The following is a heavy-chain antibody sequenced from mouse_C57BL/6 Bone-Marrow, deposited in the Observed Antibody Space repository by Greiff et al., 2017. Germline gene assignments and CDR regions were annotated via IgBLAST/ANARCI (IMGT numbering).Heavy chain of an antibody. CDR1: GYTFTSYW. Sequence: QVQLKQPGAELVRPGSSVKLSCKASGYTFTSYWMDWVKQRPGQGLEWIGNIYPSDSETHYNQKFKDKATLTVDKSSSTAYMQLSSLTSEDSAVYYCARGTGFAYWGQGTLVTVSA. D-gene: IGHD3-3*01. J-gene: IGHJ3*01. CDR2: IYPSDSET. V-gene: IGHV1-61*01. CDR3: ARGTGFAY.